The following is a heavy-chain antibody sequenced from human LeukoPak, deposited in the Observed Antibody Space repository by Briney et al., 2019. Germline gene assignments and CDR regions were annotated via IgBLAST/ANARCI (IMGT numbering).Heavy chain of an antibody. CDR2: INHSGST. CDR1: GGSFSGYY. V-gene: IGHV4-34*01. Sequence: SETLSLTCAVYGGSFSGYYWSWIRQPPGKGLEWIGEINHSGSTNYNPSLKSRVTISVDTSKNQFSLKLSSVTAADTAVYYCARGGFGRWNDTQFDYWGQGTLVTVSS. CDR3: ARGGFGRWNDTQFDY. D-gene: IGHD1-1*01. J-gene: IGHJ4*02.